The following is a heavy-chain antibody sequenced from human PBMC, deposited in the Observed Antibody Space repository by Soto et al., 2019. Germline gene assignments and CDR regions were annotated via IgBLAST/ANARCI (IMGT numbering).Heavy chain of an antibody. J-gene: IGHJ4*02. CDR2: MNPNSGNT. V-gene: IGHV1-8*01. Sequence: GASVKVSWKASGNTFTRYAMDWGRQATGQRLEWMGWMNPNSGNTGYAQKFQGRVTMTRNTSISTAYMELSSLRSGDTAVYYCARTLYGDNVDYWGQGTLVT. CDR1: GNTFTRYA. D-gene: IGHD4-17*01. CDR3: ARTLYGDNVDY.